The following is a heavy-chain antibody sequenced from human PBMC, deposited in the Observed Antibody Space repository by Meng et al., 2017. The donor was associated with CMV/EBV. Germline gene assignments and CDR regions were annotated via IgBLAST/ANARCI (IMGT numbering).Heavy chain of an antibody. J-gene: IGHJ6*02. CDR3: ARGARITMIVGGSYYYYYGMDV. V-gene: IGHV1-69*05. CDR1: GGTFSSYA. Sequence: SVKVSCKASGGTFSSYAISWVRQAPGQGLEWMGGIIPIFGTANYAQKFQGRVAITTDESTTTAYMELSSLRSEDTAVFYCARGARITMIVGGSYYYYYGMDVWGQGITVTVSS. CDR2: IIPIFGTA. D-gene: IGHD3-22*01.